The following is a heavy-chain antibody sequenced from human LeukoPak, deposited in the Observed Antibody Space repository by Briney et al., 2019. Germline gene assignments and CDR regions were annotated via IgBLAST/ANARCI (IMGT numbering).Heavy chain of an antibody. J-gene: IGHJ4*02. D-gene: IGHD2-2*01. CDR1: GFTFSSYW. CDR3: APGRYQFDY. Sequence: GGSCRSSCAASGFTFSSYWMSWVRQAPGKGQEWVANTKHDSKGQLFMTSVEGRFTISRDKAKNKLYLQMNSLRAEDTAVYYCAPGRYQFDYWGQGNLVTVSS. CDR2: TKHDSKGQ. V-gene: IGHV3-7*02.